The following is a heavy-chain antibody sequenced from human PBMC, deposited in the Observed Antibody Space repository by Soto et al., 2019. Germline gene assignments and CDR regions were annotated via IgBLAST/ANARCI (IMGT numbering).Heavy chain of an antibody. CDR2: LFYTGST. V-gene: IGHV4-30-4*01. CDR3: ARGTVTMARAVVMY. D-gene: IGHD3-10*01. J-gene: IGHJ4*02. Sequence: QVQLQESGPGLVKPSQTLSLTCTVSGDSISSGDYYWSWIRQPPGRDLEWIGYLFYTGSTYYNPSLRSRVILSVDTSKNQFSLKLSSVSVADTAVYYCARGTVTMARAVVMYWGQGTLITVSS. CDR1: GDSISSGDYY.